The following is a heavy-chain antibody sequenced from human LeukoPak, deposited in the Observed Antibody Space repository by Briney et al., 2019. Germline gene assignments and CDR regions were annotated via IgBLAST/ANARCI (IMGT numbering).Heavy chain of an antibody. Sequence: SETLSLTCTVSGGSIGSYYWSWIRQPPGKGLEWIGYIYYSGSTNYNPSLKSRVTISVDTSKNQFSLKLSSVTAADTAVYYCARALLPEDFDYWGQGTLVTVSS. CDR3: ARALLPEDFDY. CDR2: IYYSGST. V-gene: IGHV4-59*01. D-gene: IGHD2/OR15-2a*01. J-gene: IGHJ4*02. CDR1: GGSIGSYY.